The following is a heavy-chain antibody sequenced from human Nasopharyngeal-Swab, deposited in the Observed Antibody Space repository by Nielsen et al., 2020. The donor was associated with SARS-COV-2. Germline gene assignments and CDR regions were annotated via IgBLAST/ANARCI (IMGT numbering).Heavy chain of an antibody. J-gene: IGHJ6*02. CDR3: ARDRDIVVVVAATGTTSCLCGMDV. CDR1: GFTFSSYA. D-gene: IGHD2-15*01. Sequence: GASLRLSCAASGFTFSSYARHWVRQAPGKGLEYVSAISSHGGSTYDENSVKGRFTIFRDNSKNTQYLQMGSLRAEDMAVYYCARDRDIVVVVAATGTTSCLCGMDVWGQGTTVTVSS. V-gene: IGHV3-64*01. CDR2: ISSHGGST.